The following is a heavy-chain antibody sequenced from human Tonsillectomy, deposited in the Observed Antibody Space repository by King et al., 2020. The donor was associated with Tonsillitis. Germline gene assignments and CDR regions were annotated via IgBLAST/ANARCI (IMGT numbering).Heavy chain of an antibody. CDR1: GFTFSNYG. CDR2: ISYDGSTK. J-gene: IGHJ3*02. D-gene: IGHD2-15*01. Sequence: VQLVESGGGVVQPGRTLRLSCAASGFTFSNYGMHWVRQAPGTGLEWVAVISYDGSTKYYADSVKGRFTISRDDSKNTLYLQMNSLRAEDTAVYYCAKGIWKLPRYTLLNEAFDIWGKGQWSPSLQ. V-gene: IGHV3-30*18. CDR3: AKGIWKLPRYTLLNEAFDI.